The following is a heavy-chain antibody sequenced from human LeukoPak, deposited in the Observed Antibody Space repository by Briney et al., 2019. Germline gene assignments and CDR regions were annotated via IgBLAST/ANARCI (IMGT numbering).Heavy chain of an antibody. J-gene: IGHJ6*02. CDR2: ISSSSSTI. V-gene: IGHV3-48*02. D-gene: IGHD2-21*02. CDR3: ASFGDQKGYYYDGMDV. CDR1: GFTFSSYS. Sequence: GGSLRLSCAASGFTFSSYSMNWVRQAPGNGLEWVSYISSSSSTIYYADSVKGRFTISRDNAKNSLYLQMNSLRDEDTAVYYCASFGDQKGYYYDGMDVWGQGTTVTVSS.